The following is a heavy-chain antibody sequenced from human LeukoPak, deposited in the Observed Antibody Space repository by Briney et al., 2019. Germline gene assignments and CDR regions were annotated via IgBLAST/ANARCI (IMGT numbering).Heavy chain of an antibody. J-gene: IGHJ4*02. CDR3: ARDYCSTTTCLDY. D-gene: IGHD2-2*01. CDR2: IWYDGSKK. CDR1: GFTFSNYG. V-gene: IGHV3-33*01. Sequence: PGGSLRLSCATSGFTFSNYGMQWVRQAPGQGLKWVAVIWYDGSKKYYADSVKGRFIISRDDSKNTLYLQMNSLRAEDTALYYCARDYCSTTTCLDYWGRGTLVTVSP.